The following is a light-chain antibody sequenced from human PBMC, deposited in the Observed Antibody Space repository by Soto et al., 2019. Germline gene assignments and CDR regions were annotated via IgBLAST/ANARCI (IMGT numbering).Light chain of an antibody. CDR3: CSFVRSITFDA. V-gene: IGLV2-23*01. CDR2: EGS. Sequence: QSALTQPASVSASPGQSITISCTGTSSDVGSSNLVSWYQHHPGKAPKLIIYEGSRRPSGVSGRFSGSKSGNTASLTISGLQADDEADYYCCSFVRSITFDAFGTGTKLTVL. CDR1: SSDVGSSNL. J-gene: IGLJ1*01.